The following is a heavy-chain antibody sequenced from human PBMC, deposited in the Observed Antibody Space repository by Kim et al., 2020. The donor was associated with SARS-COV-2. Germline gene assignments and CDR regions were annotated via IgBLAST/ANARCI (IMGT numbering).Heavy chain of an antibody. J-gene: IGHJ6*02. V-gene: IGHV3-7*01. D-gene: IGHD3-10*01. CDR3: ARLSWGMDV. Sequence: TERYNVDSVKGRFTISRDNAKNSLYLQMNSLRAEDTAVYYCARLSWGMDVWGQGTTVTVSS. CDR2: TER.